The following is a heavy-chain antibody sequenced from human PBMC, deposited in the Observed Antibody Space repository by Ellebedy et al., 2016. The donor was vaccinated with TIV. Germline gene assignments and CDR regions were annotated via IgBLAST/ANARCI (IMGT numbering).Heavy chain of an antibody. V-gene: IGHV3-53*01. J-gene: IGHJ4*02. CDR3: ARVDLGLAFHY. Sequence: GGSLRLSCAVSGFTVSGNYMSWVRQAPGKGLEWVSIIYSSGITYYADSGKGRFTISRDNSKNTVYLQMNSLRAEDTAVYYCARVDLGLAFHYWGRGTLVTVSS. CDR2: IYSSGIT. CDR1: GFTVSGNY. D-gene: IGHD3/OR15-3a*01.